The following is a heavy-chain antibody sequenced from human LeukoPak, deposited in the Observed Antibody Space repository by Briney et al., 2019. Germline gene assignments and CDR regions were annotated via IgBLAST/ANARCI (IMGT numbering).Heavy chain of an antibody. D-gene: IGHD5-24*01. J-gene: IGHJ4*02. CDR2: IYSGGST. CDR3: ARMRWLDY. V-gene: IGHV3-66*02. CDR1: GFTVSSNY. Sequence: AGGFLRLSCAASGFTVSSNYMSWVRQAPGKGLEWVSVIYSGGSTYYADSVKGRFTISRDNSKNTLYLQMNSLRAEDTAVYYCARMRWLDYWGQGTLVTVSS.